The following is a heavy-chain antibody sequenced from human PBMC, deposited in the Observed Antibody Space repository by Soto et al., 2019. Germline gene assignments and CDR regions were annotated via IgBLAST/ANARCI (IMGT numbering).Heavy chain of an antibody. CDR3: ARGDIVLVPASEGNWFDP. V-gene: IGHV1-46*01. J-gene: IGHJ5*02. CDR2: INPDAGAT. CDR1: AYSFTTYH. Sequence: QVQLVQSGAEVKKPGASVTLSCKASAYSFTTYHIHWVRQAPGQGLEWMGLINPDAGATNYVQRFQGRLRLTRDTSTSTVYMELRSLRFDDTAVYYCARGDIVLVPASEGNWFDPWGQGT. D-gene: IGHD2-2*01.